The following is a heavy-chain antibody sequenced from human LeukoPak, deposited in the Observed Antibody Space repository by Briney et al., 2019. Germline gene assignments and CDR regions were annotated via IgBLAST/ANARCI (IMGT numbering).Heavy chain of an antibody. J-gene: IGHJ4*02. CDR2: LSWNGATV. D-gene: IGHD3-10*01. Sequence: GGSLRLSCAASGFTFDDYAMHWVRQAPGKGLEWVSGLSWNGATVGYADSVKGRFTISRDNTKDSLYLQMGSLKTEDTALYYCAKDIGIALRGATFENWGQGTLVTVSS. CDR3: AKDIGIALRGATFEN. V-gene: IGHV3-9*01. CDR1: GFTFDDYA.